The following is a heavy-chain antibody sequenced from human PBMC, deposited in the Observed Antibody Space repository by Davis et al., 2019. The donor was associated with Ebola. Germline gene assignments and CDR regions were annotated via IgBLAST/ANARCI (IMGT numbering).Heavy chain of an antibody. J-gene: IGHJ4*02. V-gene: IGHV3-73*01. D-gene: IGHD2-21*01. CDR3: ARLVAYCGGDCPGDY. CDR2: IRSKANSYAT. Sequence: PGGSLRLSCAASGFTFSGSALHWVRQASGKGLEWAGRIRSKANSYATAYAASVKGRFTISRDDSKNTAYLQMNSLRTEDTAVYYCARLVAYCGGDCPGDYWGQGTLVTVSS. CDR1: GFTFSGSA.